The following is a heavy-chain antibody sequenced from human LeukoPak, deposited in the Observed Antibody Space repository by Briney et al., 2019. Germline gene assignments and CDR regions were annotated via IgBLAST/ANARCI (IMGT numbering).Heavy chain of an antibody. D-gene: IGHD4-17*01. J-gene: IGHJ5*02. V-gene: IGHV3-23*01. CDR1: GFTFSSYA. CDR2: ISGSGGST. CDR3: ARDRAYGDYAS. Sequence: GGSLRLSCAASGFTFSSYAMSWVRQAPGKGLEWVSAISGSGGSTYYADSVKGRFTISRDNSKNTLYLQMNSLRAEDTAVYYCARDRAYGDYASWGQGTLVTVSS.